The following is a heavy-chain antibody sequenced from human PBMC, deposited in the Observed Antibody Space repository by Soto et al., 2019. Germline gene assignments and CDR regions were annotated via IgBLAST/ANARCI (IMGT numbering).Heavy chain of an antibody. CDR2: INPRGGST. Sequence: QVQLVQSGAEVKKPGASVKVSCKASGYTFTSYYMLWVRQAPGQGLEWMGIINPRGGSTSYAQKFQGRLTMTRDTSTSTVYMELSSLRSEDTAVYYCATAESTDYWGQGTLVTVSS. V-gene: IGHV1-46*01. CDR1: GYTFTSYY. CDR3: ATAESTDY. J-gene: IGHJ4*02.